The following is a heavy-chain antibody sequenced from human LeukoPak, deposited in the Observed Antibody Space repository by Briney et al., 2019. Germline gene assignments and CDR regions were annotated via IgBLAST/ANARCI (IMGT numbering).Heavy chain of an antibody. CDR3: ARSGVQWQWLLTYDAFDI. CDR2: ISYDKSNK. J-gene: IGHJ3*02. V-gene: IGHV3-30-3*01. CDR1: GFTFSSYA. Sequence: GGSLRLSCAASGFTFSSYAMRWVRQAPDKGLEWVALISYDKSNKYYADSVKGRFTISRDNSKNTLFVQMNSLRTEDTAVYYCARSGVQWQWLLTYDAFDIWGQGTMVTVSS. D-gene: IGHD6-19*01.